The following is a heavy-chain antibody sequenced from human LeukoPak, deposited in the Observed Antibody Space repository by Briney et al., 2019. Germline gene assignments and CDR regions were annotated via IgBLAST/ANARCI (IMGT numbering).Heavy chain of an antibody. CDR1: GYTFPGYY. J-gene: IGHJ3*02. D-gene: IGHD3-22*01. CDR2: INPNSGGT. Sequence: GASVKVSCKASGYTFPGYYMHWVRQAPGQGLEWMGWINPNSGGTNYAQKFQGRVTMTRDTSISTAYMELSRLRSDDTAVYYCARGPYYYDNSAFDIWGQGTMVTVSS. V-gene: IGHV1-2*02. CDR3: ARGPYYYDNSAFDI.